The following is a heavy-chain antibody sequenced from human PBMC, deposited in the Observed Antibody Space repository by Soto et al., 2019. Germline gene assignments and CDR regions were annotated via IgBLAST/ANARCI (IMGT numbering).Heavy chain of an antibody. CDR1: GFTFSSYG. CDR2: IWYDGSNK. CDR3: AREIGSSGWYVGYGMDV. J-gene: IGHJ6*02. D-gene: IGHD6-19*01. V-gene: IGHV3-33*01. Sequence: QVQLVESGGGVVQPGRSLRLSCAASGFTFSSYGMHWVRQAPGKGLEWVAVIWYDGSNKYYADSVKGRFTISRDNSKNTLYLQMNSLRAEDTAVYYCAREIGSSGWYVGYGMDVWGQGTTVTVSS.